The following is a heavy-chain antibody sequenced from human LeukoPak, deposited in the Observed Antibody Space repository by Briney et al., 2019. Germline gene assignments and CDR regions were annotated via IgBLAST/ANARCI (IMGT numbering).Heavy chain of an antibody. V-gene: IGHV1-69*13. CDR1: GGTFSSYA. CDR3: ARYSGWWDYFDY. J-gene: IGHJ4*02. CDR2: IIPIFGTA. Sequence: GASVKVSCKASGGTFSSYAISWVRQAPGQGLEWMGGIIPIFGTANYAQKFQGRVTITADESTSTVYMELSSLRSEDTAVYYCARYSGWWDYFDYWGQGTLVTVSS. D-gene: IGHD6-19*01.